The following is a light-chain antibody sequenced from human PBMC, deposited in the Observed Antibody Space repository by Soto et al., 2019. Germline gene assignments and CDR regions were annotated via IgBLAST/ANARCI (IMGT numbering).Light chain of an antibody. V-gene: IGLV2-8*01. CDR3: SSYAGSNNYV. J-gene: IGLJ1*01. CDR2: GVT. Sequence: QSDLTQPPSASGSPGQSVTISCTGTSSDVGAYTYVSWYQHHLGKAPKLMIYGVTERPSGVPDRFSGSKSGNTASLTVSGLQTEDEAYYYCSSYAGSNNYVFGTGTKVTVL. CDR1: SSDVGAYTY.